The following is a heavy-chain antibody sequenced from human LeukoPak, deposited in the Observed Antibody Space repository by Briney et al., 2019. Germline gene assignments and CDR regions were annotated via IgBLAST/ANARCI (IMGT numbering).Heavy chain of an antibody. CDR3: ARGVEESSGYRGYYYYYMDV. Sequence: ASVKVSCKASGYTFTSYGISWVRQAPGQGLEWMGWISAYNGNTNYAQKLQGRVTMTTDTSTSTAYMELRSLRSDDTAVYYCARGVEESSGYRGYYYYYMDVWGKGTTVTISS. J-gene: IGHJ6*03. V-gene: IGHV1-18*01. CDR1: GYTFTSYG. D-gene: IGHD5-12*01. CDR2: ISAYNGNT.